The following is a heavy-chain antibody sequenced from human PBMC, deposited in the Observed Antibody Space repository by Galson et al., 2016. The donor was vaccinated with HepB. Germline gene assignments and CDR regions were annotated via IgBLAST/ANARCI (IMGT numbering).Heavy chain of an antibody. D-gene: IGHD1-20*01. CDR2: IYYRGST. CDR3: AAGYNWDY. CDR1: GGPISGYY. J-gene: IGHJ4*02. V-gene: IGHV4-59*01. Sequence: ETLSLPCHVSGGPISGYYCRWIRPPPGKGLAWIGYIYYRGSTNHNPALKSRVTISGDTSKNQFSLKLSSVTAADTAVDYCAAGYNWDYWGQGALVTVSS.